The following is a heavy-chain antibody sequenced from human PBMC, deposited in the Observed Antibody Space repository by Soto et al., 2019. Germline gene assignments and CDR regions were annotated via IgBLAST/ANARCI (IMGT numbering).Heavy chain of an antibody. Sequence: ASVKVSCKASGYTFTSYGISWVRQAPGQGLEWMGWISAYNGNTNYAQKLQGRVTMTTDTSTSTAYMELGSLRSDDTAVYYCARIQWKQVWLAIRDYWGQGTLVPVSS. CDR2: ISAYNGNT. D-gene: IGHD5-18*01. CDR1: GYTFTSYG. V-gene: IGHV1-18*01. J-gene: IGHJ4*02. CDR3: ARIQWKQVWLAIRDY.